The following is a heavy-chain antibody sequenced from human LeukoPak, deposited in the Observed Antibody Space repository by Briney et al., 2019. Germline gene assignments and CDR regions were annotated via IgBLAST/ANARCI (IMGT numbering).Heavy chain of an antibody. V-gene: IGHV3-30*02. Sequence: GGSLRLSCAASGFTFSNYGMHWVRQAPGKGLEWVAFIRYDGSNKYYADSVKGRFTISRDNSKNTLYLQMNSLRTEDTAVYYCAKGGGPGTVDMYYMDVWGKGTTVTISS. D-gene: IGHD3-10*01. CDR2: IRYDGSNK. CDR3: AKGGGPGTVDMYYMDV. CDR1: GFTFSNYG. J-gene: IGHJ6*03.